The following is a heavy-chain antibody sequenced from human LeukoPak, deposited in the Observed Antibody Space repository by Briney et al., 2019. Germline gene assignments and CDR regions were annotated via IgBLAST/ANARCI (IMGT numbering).Heavy chain of an antibody. CDR2: IIWNSGSI. V-gene: IGHV3-9*01. Sequence: GGSLSLSCAASGFTFYDYAMHYVRQAPGKGLEFFSCIIWNSGSIGYPHPVKGRFTISTDNAKNSLYLQMNSLRAEDTALYYCAKESSGWYYFDYWGQGTLVTVSS. D-gene: IGHD6-19*01. CDR1: GFTFYDYA. CDR3: AKESSGWYYFDY. J-gene: IGHJ4*02.